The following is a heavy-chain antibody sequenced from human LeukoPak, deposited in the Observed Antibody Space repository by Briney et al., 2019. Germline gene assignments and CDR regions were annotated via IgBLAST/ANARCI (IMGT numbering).Heavy chain of an antibody. CDR1: GGSFSGYY. CDR2: INHSGST. V-gene: IGHV4-34*01. Sequence: SETLSLTCAVYGGSFSGYYWSWIRQPPGKGLEWIGEINHSGSTNYNPSLKSRVTISVDTSKNQFSLKLSSVTAADTAVYYCARIARKDTIFRPKYYFDCWGQGTLVTVSS. D-gene: IGHD3-3*01. J-gene: IGHJ4*02. CDR3: ARIARKDTIFRPKYYFDC.